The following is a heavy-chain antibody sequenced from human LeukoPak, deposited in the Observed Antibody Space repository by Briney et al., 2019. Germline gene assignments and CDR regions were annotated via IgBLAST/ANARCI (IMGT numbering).Heavy chain of an antibody. Sequence: SDTLSLTCAVSGYSITSSSWWGWIRQPPGRGLEWIGSIFYSGSTYYRPSLKSRVTIYVDTSKNQFSLKVNSVTAADTAVYFCAASGSGYDYGYFQDWGQGTLVTVSS. D-gene: IGHD3-22*01. CDR1: GYSITSSSW. J-gene: IGHJ1*01. V-gene: IGHV4-39*01. CDR2: IFYSGST. CDR3: AASGSGYDYGYFQD.